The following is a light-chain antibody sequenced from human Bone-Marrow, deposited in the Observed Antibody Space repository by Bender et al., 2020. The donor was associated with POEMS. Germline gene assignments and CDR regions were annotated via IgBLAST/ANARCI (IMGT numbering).Light chain of an antibody. J-gene: IGLJ1*01. CDR2: SNY. CDR3: CSYGGVGV. CDR1: DSNFGGNN. Sequence: QSVLTQPPSASGTPGQSVIISCSGTDSNFGGNNVNWYQHLPGSAPRLVVYSNYQRPSGVSTRFSGSKSGNTASLTISGLQPEDEADYYCCSYGGVGVFGSGTTVTVL. V-gene: IGLV1-44*01.